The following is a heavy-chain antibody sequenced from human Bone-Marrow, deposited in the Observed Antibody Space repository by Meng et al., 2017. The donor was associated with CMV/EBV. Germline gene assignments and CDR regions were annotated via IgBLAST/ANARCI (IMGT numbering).Heavy chain of an antibody. V-gene: IGHV3-7*01. CDR2: INQDGSEN. CDR1: GFTFSSYW. D-gene: IGHD3-3*01. CDR3: ARTYYDFWSGYLHYVDY. J-gene: IGHJ4*02. Sequence: GGSLRLSCAVSGFTFSSYWMSWVRQAPGKGLEWVANINQDGSENYYVDSVKGRFTISRDNAKNSLYLQMNSLRAEDTAVYYCARTYYDFWSGYLHYVDYWGQGTLVTVSS.